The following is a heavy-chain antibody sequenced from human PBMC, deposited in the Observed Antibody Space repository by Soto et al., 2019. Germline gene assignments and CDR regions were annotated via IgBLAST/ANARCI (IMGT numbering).Heavy chain of an antibody. Sequence: SETLSLTCSVSGGSITSYYWNWIRQAPGKGLEWIGYISNTGTSYYNPSLRSRVTISAHTSKNQFSLKMTSVTAADSAVYFCARERFTMIGGVIKTAWFDPWGPGILVTVSS. CDR3: ARERFTMIGGVIKTAWFDP. D-gene: IGHD3-16*02. CDR2: ISNTGTS. CDR1: GGSITSYY. V-gene: IGHV4-59*01. J-gene: IGHJ5*02.